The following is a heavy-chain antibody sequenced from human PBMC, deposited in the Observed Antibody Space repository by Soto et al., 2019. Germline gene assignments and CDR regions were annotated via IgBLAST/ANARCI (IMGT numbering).Heavy chain of an antibody. D-gene: IGHD3-16*01. CDR3: ARSPLGYDYVRQTWREVGDSFDI. Sequence: QMQLQESGPGLVKPSETLSLTCTVSNGSISTTSYNWGWIRQSPGKGLEWIGTIFYTGTTSYNPSLKSRVTITVDTSKNQFSLKLASVTAADTAVYYCARSPLGYDYVRQTWREVGDSFDIWGRGTLVTVSS. CDR2: IFYTGTT. CDR1: NGSISTTSYN. V-gene: IGHV4-39*01. J-gene: IGHJ3*02.